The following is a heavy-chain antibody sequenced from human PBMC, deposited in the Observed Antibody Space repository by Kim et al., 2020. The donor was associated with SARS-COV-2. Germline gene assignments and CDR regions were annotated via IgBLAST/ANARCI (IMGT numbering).Heavy chain of an antibody. J-gene: IGHJ6*02. Sequence: GGSLRLSCAASGFTFSSYAMHWVRQAPGKGLEWVAVISYDGSNKYYADSVKGRFTISRDNSKNTLYLQMNSLRAEDTAVYYCARDHLVVVPAAMKYARGLGRYYYYGMDVWGQGTTVTVSS. CDR1: GFTFSSYA. V-gene: IGHV3-30-3*01. CDR3: ARDHLVVVPAAMKYARGLGRYYYYGMDV. D-gene: IGHD2-2*01. CDR2: ISYDGSNK.